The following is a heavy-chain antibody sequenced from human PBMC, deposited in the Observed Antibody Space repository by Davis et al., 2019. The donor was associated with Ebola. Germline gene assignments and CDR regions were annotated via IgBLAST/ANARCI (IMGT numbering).Heavy chain of an antibody. D-gene: IGHD2-15*01. V-gene: IGHV3-23*01. CDR2: ITGSGGSR. CDR1: GFTFSNYA. J-gene: IGHJ6*04. CDR3: ARDLVVVVAANQGWYYGMDV. Sequence: GESLKISCAASGFTFSNYAMSWVRQAPGKGLEWVSSITGSGGSRYHADSVKGRFTISRDNAKNSLYLQMNSLRAEDTAVYYCARDLVVVVAANQGWYYGMDVWGKGTTVTVSS.